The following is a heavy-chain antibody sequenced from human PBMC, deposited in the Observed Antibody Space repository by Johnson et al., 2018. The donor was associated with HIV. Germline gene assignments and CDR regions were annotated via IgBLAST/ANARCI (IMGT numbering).Heavy chain of an antibody. J-gene: IGHJ3*02. CDR1: GFTFSGYG. D-gene: IGHD6-13*01. Sequence: QVQLVESGGGVVQPGKSLRLSCAASGFTFSGYGMHWVRQAPGKGLEWVAVIWYDGSNKYYADSVKGRFTISRDNSKNTLCLQMNSLRAEDTGVYYCAKDYSGIRSAFDIWCQGTIVTVSS. CDR3: AKDYSGIRSAFDI. CDR2: IWYDGSNK. V-gene: IGHV3-33*06.